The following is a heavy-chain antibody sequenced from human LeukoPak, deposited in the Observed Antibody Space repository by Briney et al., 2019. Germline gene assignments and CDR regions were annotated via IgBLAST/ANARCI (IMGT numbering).Heavy chain of an antibody. CDR2: IKHDGSQK. J-gene: IGHJ5*02. V-gene: IGHV3-7*03. Sequence: PGGSLRLSCAASGFTFGTYWMTWVRQAPGKGLEWVAIIKHDGSQKYYADSMKGRCTISRDNAKSSVSLQMNSLRAEDTAVYFCARYSSTWGWFDPWGQGTLVTASS. D-gene: IGHD4-11*01. CDR3: ARYSSTWGWFDP. CDR1: GFTFGTYW.